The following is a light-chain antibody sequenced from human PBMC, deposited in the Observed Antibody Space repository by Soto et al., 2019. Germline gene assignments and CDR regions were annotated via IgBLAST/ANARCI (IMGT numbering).Light chain of an antibody. CDR2: EAS. Sequence: DIQITQSPSTLSASVGDRVTITCRASKSICNWLAWYPQRPGKAPKLLIYEASSLESGVPSVFSGSGSGTEFTLTVTGLKPDDVETYYCPHYSTYFITFGQGTRLEIK. CDR1: KSICNW. CDR3: PHYSTYFIT. V-gene: IGKV1-5*03. J-gene: IGKJ5*01.